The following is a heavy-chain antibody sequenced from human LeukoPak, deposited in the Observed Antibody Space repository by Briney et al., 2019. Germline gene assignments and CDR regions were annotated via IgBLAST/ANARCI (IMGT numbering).Heavy chain of an antibody. CDR1: GGSISSYY. Sequence: PSETLSLTCTVSGGSISSYYWSWIRQPAGKGLEWIGRIYSSGSTNYNPSLASRITISVDTSKNQFSLKLTSVTAADTAVYYCARAPGAPRGYYAGGFDVWGQGTLVTVSS. J-gene: IGHJ3*01. V-gene: IGHV4-4*07. CDR3: ARAPGAPRGYYAGGFDV. CDR2: IYSSGST. D-gene: IGHD3-22*01.